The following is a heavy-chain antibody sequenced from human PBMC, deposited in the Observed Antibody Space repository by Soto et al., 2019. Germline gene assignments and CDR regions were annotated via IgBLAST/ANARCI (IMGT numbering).Heavy chain of an antibody. CDR1: GFSLNTRGVG. V-gene: IGHV2-5*02. Sequence: KESGPTLVKPTQTLTLTCAFSGFSLNTRGVGVGWIRQPPGKALEWLALIYWDNDKRYSPSLKSRLTITKDTPKNHVVLMMTDMDPVDTATYYCAHNNHYGSGSVYWGQGTLVTVSS. D-gene: IGHD3-10*01. J-gene: IGHJ4*02. CDR3: AHNNHYGSGSVY. CDR2: IYWDNDK.